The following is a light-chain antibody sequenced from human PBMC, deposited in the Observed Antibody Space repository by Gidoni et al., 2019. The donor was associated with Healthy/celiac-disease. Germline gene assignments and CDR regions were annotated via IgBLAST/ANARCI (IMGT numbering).Light chain of an antibody. V-gene: IGKV4-1*01. CDR3: QQYYSTPPYT. J-gene: IGKJ2*01. CDR1: QRVLYSSNNKNY. CDR2: WAS. Sequence: DIVMTQSPDSLAVSLGERATINCKASQRVLYSSNNKNYLAWYQQKPGQPPKLLIYWASTRASGVPDRFSGSGSGTDFTLTISSLQAEDVAVYYCQQYYSTPPYTFGQGTKLEIK.